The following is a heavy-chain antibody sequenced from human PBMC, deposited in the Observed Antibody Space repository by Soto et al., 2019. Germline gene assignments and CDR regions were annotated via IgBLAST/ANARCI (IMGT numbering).Heavy chain of an antibody. CDR3: ASCEIAAAAPGFDP. J-gene: IGHJ5*02. Sequence: SETLSLTCTVSGGSISSGDYYWSWIRQPPGKGLEWIGYIYYSGSTYYNPSLKSRVTISVDTSKNQFSLKLSSVTAADTAVYYCASCEIAAAAPGFDPWGQGTLVTVSS. CDR1: GGSISSGDYY. V-gene: IGHV4-30-4*01. D-gene: IGHD6-13*01. CDR2: IYYSGST.